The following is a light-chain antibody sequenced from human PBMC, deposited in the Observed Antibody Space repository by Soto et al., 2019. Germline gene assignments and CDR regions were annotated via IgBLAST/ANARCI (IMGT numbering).Light chain of an antibody. V-gene: IGKV1-5*03. Sequence: QMTQSPSTLSASVGDRVTITCRASQSISSWLAWYQQKPGKAPKLLIYKASTLKSGVPSRFSGSGSGTEFTLTISSLQPDDFATYYCQHYNSYSEAFGQGTKVDIK. CDR2: KAS. CDR3: QHYNSYSEA. J-gene: IGKJ1*01. CDR1: QSISSW.